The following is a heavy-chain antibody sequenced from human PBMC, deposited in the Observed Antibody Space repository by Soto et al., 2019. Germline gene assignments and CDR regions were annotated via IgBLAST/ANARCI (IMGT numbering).Heavy chain of an antibody. V-gene: IGHV3-30*18. J-gene: IGHJ4*02. CDR2: ITYDGSNK. Sequence: GGSLRLSCQASGFNFDNYGMHWVRQAPGKGLEWVAVITYDGSNKYYADSVKGRFTISRDNSKNTLSLHLNTLKPEDTAVYHCEKDRVGGIFYLRLGFWGQGTLVTVSP. D-gene: IGHD3-3*01. CDR1: GFNFDNYG. CDR3: EKDRVGGIFYLRLGF.